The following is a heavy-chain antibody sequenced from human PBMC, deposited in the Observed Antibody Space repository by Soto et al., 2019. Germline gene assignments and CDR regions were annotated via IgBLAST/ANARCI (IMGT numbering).Heavy chain of an antibody. Sequence: WGSLRLSCAASGFTFISYAIHWCRHSPGKGLEWVAVISYDGSNKYYADSVKGRFTISRDNSKNTLYLQMNSLRAEDTAVYYCARAKGRYYYGMDVWGQGTTVTVSS. CDR2: ISYDGSNK. CDR3: ARAKGRYYYGMDV. V-gene: IGHV3-30-3*01. CDR1: GFTFISYA. J-gene: IGHJ6*02.